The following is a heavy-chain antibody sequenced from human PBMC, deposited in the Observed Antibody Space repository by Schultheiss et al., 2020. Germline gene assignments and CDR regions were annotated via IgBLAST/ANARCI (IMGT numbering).Heavy chain of an antibody. D-gene: IGHD3-16*01. CDR3: ARGSPAAAKGDDN. J-gene: IGHJ4*02. CDR1: GDSISNYY. CDR2: IYTSGST. V-gene: IGHV4-4*07. Sequence: SETLSLTCTVSGDSISNYYWSWIRQPAGKGLEWIGRIYTSGSTNYNPSLKSRVTMSVDRSKNEVSLKLTFVTAADTAVYYCARGSPAAAKGDDNWGQGTLVTV.